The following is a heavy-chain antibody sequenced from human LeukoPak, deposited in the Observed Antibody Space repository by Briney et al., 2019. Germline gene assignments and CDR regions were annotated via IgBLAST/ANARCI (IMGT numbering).Heavy chain of an antibody. J-gene: IGHJ4*02. V-gene: IGHV3-30*02. D-gene: IGHD1-26*01. Sequence: LAGGSLRLSCAASGFTFSGYGMHWVRQAPGKGLEWVAFIRYDGDNKYYADSVKGRFTISRDNSKNTLYLQMNSLRAEDTAVYYCAKQRELLFDYWGQGTLVTVSS. CDR2: IRYDGDNK. CDR1: GFTFSGYG. CDR3: AKQRELLFDY.